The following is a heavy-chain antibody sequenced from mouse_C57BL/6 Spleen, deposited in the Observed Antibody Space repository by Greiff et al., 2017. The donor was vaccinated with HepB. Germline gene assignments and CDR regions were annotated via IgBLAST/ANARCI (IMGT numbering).Heavy chain of an antibody. V-gene: IGHV1-52*01. Sequence: QVQLQQPGAELVRPGSSVKLSCKASGYTFTSYWMHWVKQRPIQGLEWIGNIDPSDSETHYNQKFKDKATLTVDKSSSTAYMQLSSLTSEDSAVYYCAREGDYDYYYYAMDYWGQGTSVTVSS. CDR3: AREGDYDYYYYAMDY. CDR1: GYTFTSYW. D-gene: IGHD2-4*01. J-gene: IGHJ4*01. CDR2: IDPSDSET.